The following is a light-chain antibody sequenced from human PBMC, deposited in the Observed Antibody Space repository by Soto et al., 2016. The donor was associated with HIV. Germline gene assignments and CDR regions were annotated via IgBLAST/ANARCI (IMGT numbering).Light chain of an antibody. Sequence: SYVVTQPPSVSVAPGQTARITCGGINIGSKSVHWYQQKPGQAPVLVIYDDRDRPSGIPERFSGSNSGSTATLTINRVEAKDEADFYCQVWDSHNDPWVFGGGTKLTV. CDR1: NIGSKS. CDR2: DDR. J-gene: IGLJ3*02. CDR3: QVWDSHNDPWV. V-gene: IGLV3-21*02.